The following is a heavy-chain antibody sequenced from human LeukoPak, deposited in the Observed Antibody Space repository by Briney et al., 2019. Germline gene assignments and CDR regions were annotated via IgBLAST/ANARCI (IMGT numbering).Heavy chain of an antibody. CDR2: INHSGST. Sequence: SETLSLTCAVYGGSFSGYYWSWIRQPPGKGLEWIGEINHSGSTNYNPSLKSRVTISVDTSKNQFSLKLSSVTAADTAVYYCARDPPSYYYDSSGYYSFDYWGQGTLVTVSS. CDR1: GGSFSGYY. D-gene: IGHD3-22*01. J-gene: IGHJ4*02. CDR3: ARDPPSYYYDSSGYYSFDY. V-gene: IGHV4-34*01.